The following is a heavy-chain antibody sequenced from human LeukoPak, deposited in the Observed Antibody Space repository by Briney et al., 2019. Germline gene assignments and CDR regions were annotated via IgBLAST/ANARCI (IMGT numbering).Heavy chain of an antibody. V-gene: IGHV3-21*01. Sequence: PGGSLRLSCAASGFTFSSYSMNWVRQAPGKGLEWVSSISSSSSCIYYADSVKGRFTISRDNAKNSLYLQMNSLRAEDTAVYYCARDASASWDYFDYWGQGTLVTVSS. CDR1: GFTFSSYS. CDR3: ARDASASWDYFDY. J-gene: IGHJ4*02. CDR2: ISSSSSCI. D-gene: IGHD6-25*01.